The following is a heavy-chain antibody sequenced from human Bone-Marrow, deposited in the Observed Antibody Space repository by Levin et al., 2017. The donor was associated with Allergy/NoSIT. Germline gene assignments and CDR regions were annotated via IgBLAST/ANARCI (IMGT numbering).Heavy chain of an antibody. CDR2: IIPIFGTA. Sequence: SVKVSCKASGGTFSSYAISWVRQAPGQGLEWMGGIIPIFGTANYAQKFQGRVTITADESTSTAYMELSSLRSEDTAVYYCARGAVVVPAAHLYGMDVWGQGTTVTVSS. CDR1: GGTFSSYA. D-gene: IGHD2-2*01. J-gene: IGHJ6*02. CDR3: ARGAVVVPAAHLYGMDV. V-gene: IGHV1-69*13.